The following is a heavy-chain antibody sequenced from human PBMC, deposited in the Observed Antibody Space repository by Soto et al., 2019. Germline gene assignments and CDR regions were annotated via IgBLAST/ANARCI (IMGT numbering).Heavy chain of an antibody. Sequence: SETLSLTCTVSGGSISSYYWSWIRQPPGKGLEWIGYIYYSGSTNYNPSLKSRVTISVDTSKNQFSLKLSSVTAADTAVYYCARGIGYCSGGSCTRQQFYMDVWGKGTTVTVSS. V-gene: IGHV4-59*12. D-gene: IGHD2-15*01. CDR1: GGSISSYY. CDR3: ARGIGYCSGGSCTRQQFYMDV. J-gene: IGHJ6*03. CDR2: IYYSGST.